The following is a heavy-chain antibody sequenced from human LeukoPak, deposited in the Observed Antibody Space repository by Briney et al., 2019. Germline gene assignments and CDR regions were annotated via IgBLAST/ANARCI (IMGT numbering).Heavy chain of an antibody. CDR2: IYYSGST. CDR3: ARSKDILTGYCFDY. J-gene: IGHJ4*02. D-gene: IGHD3-9*01. Sequence: SETLSLTRTVSGGSISSSSYCWGWIRQPPGKGLGWIGSIYYSGSTYYNPSLKSRVTISVDTSKNQLSLKLSSVTAPDTAVYYCARSKDILTGYCFDYWGQGTLVTVSS. V-gene: IGHV4-39*07. CDR1: GGSISSSSYC.